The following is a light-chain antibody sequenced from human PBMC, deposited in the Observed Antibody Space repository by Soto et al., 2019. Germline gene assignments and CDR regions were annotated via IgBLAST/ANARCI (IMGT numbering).Light chain of an antibody. V-gene: IGLV2-8*01. CDR1: GRDVGGYNL. Sequence: QSALTQPPSASGSPGQSVTISCTGTGRDVGGYNLVSWYQQHPGKAPKLLIYDVYKRPSGVPDRFSGSKSGNTASLTVSGLQAEDEADYYCTSYAGGTYFEVFGTGTKLTVL. CDR3: TSYAGGTYFEV. J-gene: IGLJ1*01. CDR2: DVY.